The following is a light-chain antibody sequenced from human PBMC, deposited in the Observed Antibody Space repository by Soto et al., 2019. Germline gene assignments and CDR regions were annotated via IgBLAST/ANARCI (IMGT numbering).Light chain of an antibody. CDR1: QGIRSG. CDR3: LQYNSYPWT. Sequence: DIQMTQSPSSLSASVGDRVTITCRASQGIRSGLGWYQQKPGKAPKRLIYDASSLQSGVPSRFSGRGSGTEFPLTISSQQPEDFATYYCLQYNSYPWTFGQGTKVEIK. V-gene: IGKV1-17*01. J-gene: IGKJ1*01. CDR2: DAS.